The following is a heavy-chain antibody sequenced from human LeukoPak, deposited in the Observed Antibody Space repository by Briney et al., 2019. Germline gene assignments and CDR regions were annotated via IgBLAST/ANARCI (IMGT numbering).Heavy chain of an antibody. V-gene: IGHV4-39*07. CDR3: ASSGPSDRIRNDAFDI. Sequence: SETLSLTCTVSGGSISSSSYYWGWIRQPPGQGLEWIGSIYYSGSTYYNPSLKSRVTISVDTSKNQFSLKLSSVTAADTAVYYCASSGPSDRIRNDAFDIWGQGTMVTVSS. CDR1: GGSISSSSYY. D-gene: IGHD2/OR15-2a*01. CDR2: IYYSGST. J-gene: IGHJ3*02.